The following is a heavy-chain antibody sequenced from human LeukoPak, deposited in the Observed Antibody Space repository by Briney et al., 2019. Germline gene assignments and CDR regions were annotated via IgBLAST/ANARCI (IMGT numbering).Heavy chain of an antibody. J-gene: IGHJ4*02. D-gene: IGHD2-2*01. V-gene: IGHV3-33*01. CDR1: GFTFSSYG. CDR2: IWYDGSNK. Sequence: GGSLRLSCAASGFTFSSYGMHWVRQAPGKGLEWAAVIWYDGSNKYYADSVKGRFTISRDNSKNTLYLQMNSLRAEDTAVYYCARSKSIVVVPAAMDYWGQGTLVTVSS. CDR3: ARSKSIVVVPAAMDY.